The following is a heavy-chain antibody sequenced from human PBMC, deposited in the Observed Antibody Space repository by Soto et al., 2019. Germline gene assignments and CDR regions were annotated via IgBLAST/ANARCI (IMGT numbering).Heavy chain of an antibody. J-gene: IGHJ6*02. CDR1: GGSISSGDYF. Sequence: QVQLQESGPGLVKPSQTLSLTCTVSGGSISSGDYFWSWIRQSPGKGLEWIGYISSIGSTYYNPSLKSRVSGSRDTSKNQFSLKLSSVTTTDTAVDYCARGLVIRPYYYHGMDVWGQGTTVTVSS. CDR2: ISSIGST. V-gene: IGHV4-30-4*01. CDR3: ARGLVIRPYYYHGMDV. D-gene: IGHD3-9*01.